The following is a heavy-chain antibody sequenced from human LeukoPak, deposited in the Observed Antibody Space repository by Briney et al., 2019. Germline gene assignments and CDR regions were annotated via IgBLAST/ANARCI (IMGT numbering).Heavy chain of an antibody. J-gene: IGHJ3*01. Sequence: GSSVKVSCKASGGTFSSYAISWVRQAPGQGLEWMGWISAYNDNTNYAQKFQGRVTMTTDTSTSTAYMELRSLRSDDTAVYYCARDGGDYGDSNDGFGFWGQGTMVTVSS. D-gene: IGHD4-17*01. CDR2: ISAYNDNT. CDR1: GGTFSSYA. CDR3: ARDGGDYGDSNDGFGF. V-gene: IGHV1-18*01.